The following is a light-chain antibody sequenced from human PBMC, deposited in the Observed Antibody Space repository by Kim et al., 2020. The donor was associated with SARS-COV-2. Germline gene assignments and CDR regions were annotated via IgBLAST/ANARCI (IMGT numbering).Light chain of an antibody. CDR2: DPS. CDR1: QNICRL. J-gene: IGKJ4*01. Sequence: ASVRDIVTITFLASQNICRLLHWYQQRPGKAPRLLIYDPSSLESRVQSSFSASGSGTEFTLTISSLQPEDFASYYCQQSYGTPPTFGRGTKVDIK. CDR3: QQSYGTPPT. V-gene: IGKV1-39*01.